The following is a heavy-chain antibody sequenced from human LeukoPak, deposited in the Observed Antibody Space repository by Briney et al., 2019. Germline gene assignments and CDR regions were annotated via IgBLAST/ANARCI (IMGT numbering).Heavy chain of an antibody. V-gene: IGHV4-61*01. CDR3: ARGYGSGSDFDY. CDR1: GGSISSSSYY. D-gene: IGHD3-10*01. Sequence: PSETLSLTCTVSGGSISSSSYYWSWIRQPPGKGLEWIGYIYYSGSTNYNPSLKSRVTISVDTSKNQFSLKLSSVTAADTAVYYCARGYGSGSDFDYWGRGTLVTVSS. CDR2: IYYSGST. J-gene: IGHJ4*02.